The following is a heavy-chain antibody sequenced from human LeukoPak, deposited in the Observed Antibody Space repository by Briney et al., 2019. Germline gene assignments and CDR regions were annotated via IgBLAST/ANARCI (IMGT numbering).Heavy chain of an antibody. D-gene: IGHD3-16*02. CDR2: INHSGST. V-gene: IGHV4-4*02. CDR3: ARGVPDDYVWGSYRYDAFDI. CDR1: GGSISSNNW. Sequence: PSGTLSLTCAVSGGSISSNNWWNWVRQPPGKGLEWIGEINHSGSTNYNPSLKSRVTISVDTSKNQFSLKLSSVTAADTAVYYCARGVPDDYVWGSYRYDAFDIWGQGTMVTVSS. J-gene: IGHJ3*02.